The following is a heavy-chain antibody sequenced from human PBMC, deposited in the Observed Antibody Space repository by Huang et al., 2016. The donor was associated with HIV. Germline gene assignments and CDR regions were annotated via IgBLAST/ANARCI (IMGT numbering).Heavy chain of an antibody. CDR2: KYYSGST. D-gene: IGHD1-26*01. Sequence: QVRLQESGPGLVKPSETLSLTCSVSGGSIPSHYWVWIRQSPGKGLEWIGNKYYSGSTNYNPSLRSRVTMSIDTSKNQFTLKLSSVTAADTAVYYCARGLPLVGAMNFWGQGALVTVSS. V-gene: IGHV4-59*11. CDR3: ARGLPLVGAMNF. CDR1: GGSIPSHY. J-gene: IGHJ4*02.